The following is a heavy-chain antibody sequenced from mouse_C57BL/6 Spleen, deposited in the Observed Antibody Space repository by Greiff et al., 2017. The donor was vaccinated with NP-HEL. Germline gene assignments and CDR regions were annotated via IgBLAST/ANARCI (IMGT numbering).Heavy chain of an antibody. CDR3: ARRYDYDGDYFDY. Sequence: EVQGVESGGGLVKPGGSLKLSCAASGFTFSDYGMHWVRQAPEKGLEWVAYISSGSSTIYYADTVKGRFTISRDNAKNTLFLQMTSLRSEDTAMYYCARRYDYDGDYFDYWGQGTTLTVSS. V-gene: IGHV5-17*01. J-gene: IGHJ2*01. D-gene: IGHD2-4*01. CDR2: ISSGSSTI. CDR1: GFTFSDYG.